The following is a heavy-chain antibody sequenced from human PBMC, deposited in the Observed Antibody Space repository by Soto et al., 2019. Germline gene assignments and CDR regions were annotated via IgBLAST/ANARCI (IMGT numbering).Heavy chain of an antibody. Sequence: QVQLVQSGAEVKKPGSSVKVSCKASGGTFSSYAISWVRQAPGQGLEWMGGIIPISDTTNYAQKFQGRVTITADASTSTAYMELSSLRSEDTAVYYCARSQGSSTSLEIYYYYYYGMDVWGQGTTVTVSS. CDR3: ARSQGSSTSLEIYYYYYYGMDV. V-gene: IGHV1-69*01. CDR1: GGTFSSYA. D-gene: IGHD2-2*01. J-gene: IGHJ6*02. CDR2: IIPISDTT.